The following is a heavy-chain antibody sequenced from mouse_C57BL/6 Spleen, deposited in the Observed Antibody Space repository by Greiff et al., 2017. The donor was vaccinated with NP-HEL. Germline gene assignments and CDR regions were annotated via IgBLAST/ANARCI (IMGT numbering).Heavy chain of an antibody. CDR2: ISDGGSYT. J-gene: IGHJ2*01. Sequence: EVNVVESGGGLVKPGGSLKLSCAASGFTFSSYAMSWVRQTPEKRLEWVATISDGGSYTYYPDNVKGRFTISRDNAKNNLDLQMSHLKSEDTAMYYCASNWYFDYWGQGTTLTVSS. D-gene: IGHD4-1*01. CDR1: GFTFSSYA. V-gene: IGHV5-4*03. CDR3: ASNWYFDY.